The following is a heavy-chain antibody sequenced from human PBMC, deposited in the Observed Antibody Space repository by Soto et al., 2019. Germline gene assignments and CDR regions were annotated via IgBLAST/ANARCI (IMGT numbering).Heavy chain of an antibody. CDR1: GFTFSSYA. D-gene: IGHD3-10*01. J-gene: IGHJ5*02. Sequence: QVQLVESGGGVVQPGRSLRLSCAASGFTFSSYAMHWVRQAPGKGLEWVAVISYDGSNKYYADSVKGRFTISRDNSKNTLYLQMNSLRAEDTAVYYCARGGGNAYYGSGTAAGFDPWGQGTLVTVSS. V-gene: IGHV3-30-3*01. CDR2: ISYDGSNK. CDR3: ARGGGNAYYGSGTAAGFDP.